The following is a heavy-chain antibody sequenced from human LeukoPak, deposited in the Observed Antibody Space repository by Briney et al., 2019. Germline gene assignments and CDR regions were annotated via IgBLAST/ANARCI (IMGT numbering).Heavy chain of an antibody. Sequence: PGGSLRLSCAASGFTFSSYSMNWVRQAPGKGLEWVSSISSSSSYIYYADSVKGRFTISRDNAKNSLYLQMNSLRAEDTAVYYCARTIAAAGEVDYWGQGTLATVSS. CDR2: ISSSSSYI. CDR3: ARTIAAAGEVDY. CDR1: GFTFSSYS. D-gene: IGHD6-13*01. V-gene: IGHV3-21*01. J-gene: IGHJ4*02.